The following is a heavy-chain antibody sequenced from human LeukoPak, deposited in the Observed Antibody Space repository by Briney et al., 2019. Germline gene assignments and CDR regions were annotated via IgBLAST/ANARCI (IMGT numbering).Heavy chain of an antibody. V-gene: IGHV4-34*01. CDR2: INHSGST. D-gene: IGHD2-21*02. J-gene: IGHJ3*02. Sequence: SETLSLTCAVYGGSFSGYYWSWIRQPPGKGLEWIGEINHSGSTNYNPSLKSRVTISVDTSKNQFSLKLSSVTAADTAVYYCASSTYCGGDCSDAFDIWGQGTMVTVSS. CDR1: GGSFSGYY. CDR3: ASSTYCGGDCSDAFDI.